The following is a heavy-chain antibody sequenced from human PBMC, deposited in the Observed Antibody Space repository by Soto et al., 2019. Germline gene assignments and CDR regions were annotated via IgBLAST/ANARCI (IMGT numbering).Heavy chain of an antibody. D-gene: IGHD3-10*01. Sequence: GGSLRLSCAASGFTFSGSAMHWVRQASGKGLEWVGRIRSKANSYATAYAASVKGRFTISRDDSKNTAYLQMNSLKTEDTAVYYCTRHRMVRGVDYYYYGMDVWGQGTTVTVSS. CDR2: IRSKANSYAT. J-gene: IGHJ6*02. CDR1: GFTFSGSA. CDR3: TRHRMVRGVDYYYYGMDV. V-gene: IGHV3-73*01.